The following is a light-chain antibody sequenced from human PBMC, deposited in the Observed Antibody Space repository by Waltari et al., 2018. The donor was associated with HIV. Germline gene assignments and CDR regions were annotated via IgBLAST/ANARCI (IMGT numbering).Light chain of an antibody. V-gene: IGLV3-21*02. CDR3: QVWESSNESWV. CDR2: DDT. CDR1: DIGSKS. J-gene: IGLJ3*02. Sequence: SYVMTQTPSVSVAPGQTARITCGGNDIGSKSVQWYQQKAGQAPVVVVYDDTDRPSGIPERVSGSNSGNTATLTISRVEAGDEADYYCQVWESSNESWVFGGGTKLTVL.